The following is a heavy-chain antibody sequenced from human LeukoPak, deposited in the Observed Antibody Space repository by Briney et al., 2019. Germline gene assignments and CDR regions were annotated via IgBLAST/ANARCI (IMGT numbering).Heavy chain of an antibody. CDR2: ISTNNGNT. V-gene: IGHV1-18*01. CDR3: ARDVTPVYCISVSCPYGGYFDY. CDR1: GYSFTNYA. J-gene: IGHJ4*02. D-gene: IGHD2-2*01. Sequence: GASVKVSCEASGYSFTNYAFSWVRQAPGQGLEWMGWISTNNGNTKYAQKFQGRVTMTTDTSTRTAYMELGSLRSDDTAMYYCARDVTPVYCISVSCPYGGYFDYWGQGVLVTVSS.